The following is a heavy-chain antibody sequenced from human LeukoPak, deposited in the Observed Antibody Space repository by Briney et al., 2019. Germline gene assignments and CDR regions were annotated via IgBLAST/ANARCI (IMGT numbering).Heavy chain of an antibody. V-gene: IGHV1-46*01. D-gene: IGHD3-3*01. J-gene: IGHJ4*02. CDR1: GYSFTSYY. CDR3: AREFFMGRSLDY. Sequence: ASVTVSCKASGYSFTSYYMHWVRQAPGQGLECMGIIYPGGDSATYAQKFQGRLTMTSDTSTSTVYMELSSLTSEDTAVYYCAREFFMGRSLDYWGQGTLVTVSS. CDR2: IYPGGDSA.